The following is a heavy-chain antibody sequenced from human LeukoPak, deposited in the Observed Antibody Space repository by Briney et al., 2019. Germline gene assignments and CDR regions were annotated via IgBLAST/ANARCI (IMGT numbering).Heavy chain of an antibody. V-gene: IGHV4-31*03. CDR1: GDSIASKSYY. CDR2: IYFHGSS. CDR3: ARDHDRSGYFDY. D-gene: IGHD3-3*01. J-gene: IGHJ4*02. Sequence: SETLSLTCNVSGDSIASKSYYWTWIRQRPGEGLEWIGYIYFHGSSYYNPSLKSRLDLSLDSSKNQFSLNLRSVTAADSAVNFCARDHDRSGYFDYWGQGVLVTVTS.